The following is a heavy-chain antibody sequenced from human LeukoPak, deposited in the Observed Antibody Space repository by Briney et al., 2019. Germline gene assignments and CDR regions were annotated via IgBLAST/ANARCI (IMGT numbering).Heavy chain of an antibody. J-gene: IGHJ4*02. D-gene: IGHD5-24*01. V-gene: IGHV3-9*03. CDR1: GFTFDDYA. Sequence: GGSLRLSCAASGFTFDDYAMHWVRQAPGKGLEWVSGISWNSGSIGYADSVKGRFTISRDNAKNSLYLQMNSLRAEDVALYYCAKDIGGDGYNPIFDYWGQGTLVTVSS. CDR3: AKDIGGDGYNPIFDY. CDR2: ISWNSGSI.